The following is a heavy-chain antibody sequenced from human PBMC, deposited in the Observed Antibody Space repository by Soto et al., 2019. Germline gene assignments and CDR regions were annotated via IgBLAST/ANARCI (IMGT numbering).Heavy chain of an antibody. CDR2: IHPTGDT. Sequence: SETLSLTCAISGGSFSDFYWTWVRQPPGMGLEWIGEIHPTGDTNYNPSLKSRVIISVETSKNQFSLKLNSLTAADTAVYFCAKGLYSSKYYYYYMDVWANGTTVT. J-gene: IGHJ6*03. CDR1: GGSFSDFY. CDR3: AKGLYSSKYYYYYMDV. V-gene: IGHV4-34*01. D-gene: IGHD6-13*01.